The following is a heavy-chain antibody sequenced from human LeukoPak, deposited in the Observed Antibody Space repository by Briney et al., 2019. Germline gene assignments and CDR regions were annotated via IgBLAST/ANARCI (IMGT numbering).Heavy chain of an antibody. CDR1: GGSISSSSYY. Sequence: SETLSLTCTVSGGSISSSSYYWGWIRQPPGRGLEWIGSIYYSGSTNYSPSLKSRVTISVDTSKNQFSLKLSSVTAADTAVYYCARHYCGGDCYRLDYWGQGTLVTVSS. D-gene: IGHD2-21*02. CDR2: IYYSGST. J-gene: IGHJ4*02. V-gene: IGHV4-39*01. CDR3: ARHYCGGDCYRLDY.